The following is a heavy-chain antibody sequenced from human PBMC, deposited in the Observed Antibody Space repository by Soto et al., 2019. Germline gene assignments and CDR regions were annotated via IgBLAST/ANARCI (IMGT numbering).Heavy chain of an antibody. CDR3: ARSNSFDY. Sequence: GGSLRLSCAASGFTFSSYWMNWVRQAPGKGLEWVANIKEDGSQKYSVDSVKGRFTVSGDNAKNSLFLQMNSLRAEDTAVYYCARSNSFDYWGQGTLVTVSS. CDR2: IKEDGSQK. CDR1: GFTFSSYW. J-gene: IGHJ4*02. V-gene: IGHV3-7*01. D-gene: IGHD1-26*01.